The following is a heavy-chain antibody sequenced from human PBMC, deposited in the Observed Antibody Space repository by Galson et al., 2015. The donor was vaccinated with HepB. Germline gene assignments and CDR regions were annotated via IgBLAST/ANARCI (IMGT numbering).Heavy chain of an antibody. CDR3: ARIKWFGPVDY. J-gene: IGHJ4*02. CDR1: GGSISSYY. CDR2: IYYSGST. V-gene: IGHV4-59*01. Sequence: LSLTCTVSGGSISSYYWSWIRQPPGKGLEWIGYIYYSGSTNYNPSLKSRVTISVDTSKNQFSLKLSSVTAADTAVYYCARIKWFGPVDYWGQGTLVTVSS. D-gene: IGHD3-16*01.